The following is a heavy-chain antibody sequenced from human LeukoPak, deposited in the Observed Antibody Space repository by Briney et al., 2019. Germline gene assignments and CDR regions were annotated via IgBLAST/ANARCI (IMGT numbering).Heavy chain of an antibody. J-gene: IGHJ1*01. V-gene: IGHV3-33*06. Sequence: PGGSLRLSCAASGFTFSSYGMHWVRQAPGKGLEWVAVIWYDGSNKYYADSVKGRSTISRDNSKNTLYLQMNSLRDEDTAVYYCAKDALRVYYYDSSGYGYFQHWGQGTLVTVSS. CDR1: GFTFSSYG. D-gene: IGHD3-22*01. CDR3: AKDALRVYYYDSSGYGYFQH. CDR2: IWYDGSNK.